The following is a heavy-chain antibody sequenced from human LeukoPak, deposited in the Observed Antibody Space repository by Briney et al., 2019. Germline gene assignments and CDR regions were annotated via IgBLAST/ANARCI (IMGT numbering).Heavy chain of an antibody. CDR1: GFTFSSYA. CDR3: ATAVAGLWFDP. J-gene: IGHJ5*02. Sequence: GGSLRLSCAASGFTFSSYAMSRVRQAPGKGLEWVSAISGSGGSTYYADSVKGRFTISRDNSKNTLYLQMNSLRAEDTAVYYCATAVAGLWFDPWGQGTLVTVSS. V-gene: IGHV3-23*01. CDR2: ISGSGGST. D-gene: IGHD6-19*01.